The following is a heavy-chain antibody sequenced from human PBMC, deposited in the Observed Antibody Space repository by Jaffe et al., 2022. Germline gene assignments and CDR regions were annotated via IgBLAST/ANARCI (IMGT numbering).Heavy chain of an antibody. J-gene: IGHJ4*02. CDR3: ARVAPLIGYSFSNYFDY. V-gene: IGHV4-59*01. D-gene: IGHD2-15*01. CDR2: IYYSGST. Sequence: QVQLQESGPGLVKPSETLSLTCTVSGGSISSYYWSWIRQPPGKGLEWIGYIYYSGSTNYNPSLKSRVTISVDTSKNQFSLKLSSVTAADTAVYYCARVAPLIGYSFSNYFDYWGQGTLVTVSS. CDR1: GGSISSYY.